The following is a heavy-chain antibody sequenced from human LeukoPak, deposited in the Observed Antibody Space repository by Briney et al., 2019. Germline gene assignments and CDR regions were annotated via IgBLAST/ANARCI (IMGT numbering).Heavy chain of an antibody. Sequence: GGSLRLSCAASGFTFSSYAMSWVRQAPGKGLVWVSRINSDGSSTSYADSVKGRFTISRNNAKNTLYLQMNSLRAEDTAVYYCARDFEYSSSSGRDYWGQGTLVTVSS. CDR3: ARDFEYSSSSGRDY. CDR1: GFTFSSYA. V-gene: IGHV3-74*01. CDR2: INSDGSST. J-gene: IGHJ4*02. D-gene: IGHD6-6*01.